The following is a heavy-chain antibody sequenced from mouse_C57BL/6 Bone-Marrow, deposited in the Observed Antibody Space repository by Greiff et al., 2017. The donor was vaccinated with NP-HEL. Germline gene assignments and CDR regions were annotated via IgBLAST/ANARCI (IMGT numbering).Heavy chain of an antibody. Sequence: EVQLQQSGAELVRPGASVKLSCTASGFNIKDDYMHWVKQRPEQGLEWIGWIDPENGDTEYASKFQGKATITADTSSNTAYLQLSGLTSEDTAVYYCTTGYFLDYWGQGTTLTVSS. V-gene: IGHV14-4*01. CDR2: IDPENGDT. CDR1: GFNIKDDY. J-gene: IGHJ2*01. D-gene: IGHD2-3*01. CDR3: TTGYFLDY.